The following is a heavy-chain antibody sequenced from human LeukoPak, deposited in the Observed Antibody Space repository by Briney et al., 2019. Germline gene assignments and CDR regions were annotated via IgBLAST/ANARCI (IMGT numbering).Heavy chain of an antibody. V-gene: IGHV3-30*02. Sequence: GGSLRLSCAASGLTFSRNGMHWVRQAPGKGLEWLAFIQYDGSSKYYADSVKGRFTVSRDNSKNTLWLQMNILRVEDTAVYYCAREVSAQAIHGFDPWGQGTLVTVSS. CDR1: GLTFSRNG. CDR3: AREVSAQAIHGFDP. D-gene: IGHD2-21*01. J-gene: IGHJ5*02. CDR2: IQYDGSSK.